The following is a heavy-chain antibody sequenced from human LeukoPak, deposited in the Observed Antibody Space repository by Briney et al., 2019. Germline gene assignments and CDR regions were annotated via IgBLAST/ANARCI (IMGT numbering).Heavy chain of an antibody. J-gene: IGHJ4*02. Sequence: GGSLRLSCAASGFTFSSYAMHWVRQAPGKGLEWVAVISYDGSNKYYADSVKGRFTISRDNSKNTLYLQMNNLRAEDTAVYYCARGILTAMGYFDYWGQGTLVTVSS. CDR1: GFTFSSYA. V-gene: IGHV3-30-3*01. CDR2: ISYDGSNK. D-gene: IGHD5-18*01. CDR3: ARGILTAMGYFDY.